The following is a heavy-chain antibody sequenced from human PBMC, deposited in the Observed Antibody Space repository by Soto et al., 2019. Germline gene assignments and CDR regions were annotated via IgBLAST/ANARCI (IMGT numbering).Heavy chain of an antibody. Sequence: ASVKVSCKASGYTFTSYGISWVRQAPEQGLEWMGWISAYNGNTNYAQKLQGRVTMTTDTSTSTAYMELRSLRSDDTAVYYCARLRMITFGVDYYYYGMDVWGQGTTVTVSS. D-gene: IGHD3-16*01. CDR2: ISAYNGNT. V-gene: IGHV1-18*01. J-gene: IGHJ6*02. CDR1: GYTFTSYG. CDR3: ARLRMITFGVDYYYYGMDV.